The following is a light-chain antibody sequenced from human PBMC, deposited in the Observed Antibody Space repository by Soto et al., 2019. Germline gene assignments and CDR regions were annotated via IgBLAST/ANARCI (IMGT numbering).Light chain of an antibody. V-gene: IGKV1-39*01. CDR2: LAS. CDR1: QKIHNF. J-gene: IGKJ4*01. CDR3: QQSFGNPRT. Sequence: DIQMTQSPSSMSASLGDRVTVTCRASQKIHNFVSWYQQKPGQAPKLLIFLASTLESLVPSRFGGSGSGTDFTLTISSLQPEDFATYYCQQSFGNPRTSGGENKVQIQ.